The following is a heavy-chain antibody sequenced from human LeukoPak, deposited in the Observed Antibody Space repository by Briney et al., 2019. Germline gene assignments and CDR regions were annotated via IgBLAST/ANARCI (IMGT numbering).Heavy chain of an antibody. CDR2: IIPIFGTA. V-gene: IGHV1-69*13. CDR1: GGTFSSYA. Sequence: PGASVKVSCKASGGTFSSYAISWVRQAPGQGLGWMGGIIPIFGTANYAQKFQGRVTITADESTSTAYMELSSLRSEDTAAYYCARGTIFGVVIQTHYYYYMDVWGKGTTVTVSS. J-gene: IGHJ6*03. D-gene: IGHD3-3*01. CDR3: ARGTIFGVVIQTHYYYYMDV.